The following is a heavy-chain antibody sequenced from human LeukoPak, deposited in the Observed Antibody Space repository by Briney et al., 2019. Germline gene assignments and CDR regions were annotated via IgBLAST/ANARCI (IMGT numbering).Heavy chain of an antibody. D-gene: IGHD1-26*01. CDR3: ARSGSYYSAVDAFDI. V-gene: IGHV4-38-2*02. Sequence: PSETLSLTCTVSGYSISSGYYWGWIRQPPGRGLEWIGSIYHSGNTYYNPSLKSRVTISVDTSKNQFSLKLSSVTAADTAVYYCARSGSYYSAVDAFDIWGQGTMVTVSS. CDR2: IYHSGNT. CDR1: GYSISSGYY. J-gene: IGHJ3*02.